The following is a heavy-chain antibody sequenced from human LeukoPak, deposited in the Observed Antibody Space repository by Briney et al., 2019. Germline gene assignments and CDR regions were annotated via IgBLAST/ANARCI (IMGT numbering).Heavy chain of an antibody. V-gene: IGHV4-59*01. Sequence: SETLALTCTVSGASFNIYYWSWIRQPPGKGLEWIGYIYYSGSTNYNPSLKSRVTISVDTSKNQFSLKLRSVTAADTAVYYCARGGFSGGILQYFDLWGRGILLTVSS. CDR3: ARGGFSGGILQYFDL. CDR1: GASFNIYY. D-gene: IGHD2-15*01. J-gene: IGHJ2*01. CDR2: IYYSGST.